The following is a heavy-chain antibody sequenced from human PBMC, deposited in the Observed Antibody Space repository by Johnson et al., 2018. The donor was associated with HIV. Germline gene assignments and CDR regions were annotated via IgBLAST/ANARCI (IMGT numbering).Heavy chain of an antibody. CDR3: VRTSGTGARCLGYDPFDV. CDR2: VCFDGSQN. Sequence: QMLLVESGGGVVQPGRSLGLPCAASGFIFGTYFMHWVRQAPGSGLNGVTIVCFDGSQNKNADSVKGRFTIARDNAKNTLFLEMKSLRAEDTGVCYCVRTSGTGARCLGYDPFDVWGQGTMVTVSS. V-gene: IGHV3-33*03. CDR1: GFIFGTYF. D-gene: IGHD1-1*01. J-gene: IGHJ3*01.